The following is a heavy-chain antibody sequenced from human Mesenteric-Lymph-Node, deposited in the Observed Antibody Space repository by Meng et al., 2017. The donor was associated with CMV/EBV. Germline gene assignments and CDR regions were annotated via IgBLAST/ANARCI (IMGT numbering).Heavy chain of an antibody. V-gene: IGHV1-18*01. CDR3: ARLRGRFGDPLEY. J-gene: IGHJ4*02. Sequence: CKASTYTFTSYGIGWVRQAPGQGLEWMGWIRDDNGNTNYAQKLQGRVTMTTDTSTSTAYMELRSLRSDDTAVYYCARLRGRFGDPLEYWGQGTLVTVSS. CDR2: IRDDNGNT. D-gene: IGHD3-10*01. CDR1: TYTFTSYG.